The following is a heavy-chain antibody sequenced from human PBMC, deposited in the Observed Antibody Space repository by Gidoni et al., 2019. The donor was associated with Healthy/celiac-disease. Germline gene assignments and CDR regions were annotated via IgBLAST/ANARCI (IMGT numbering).Heavy chain of an antibody. J-gene: IGHJ6*02. CDR2: ISWNSGSI. CDR1: GFTFDDYA. V-gene: IGHV3-9*01. Sequence: EVQLVESGGGLVQPGRSLRLSCAASGFTFDDYAMHWVRQAPGKGLEWVSGISWNSGSIGYADSVKGRFTISRDNAKNSLYLQMNSLRAEDTALYYCAKDIVATISYGMDVWGQGTTVTVSS. D-gene: IGHD5-12*01. CDR3: AKDIVATISYGMDV.